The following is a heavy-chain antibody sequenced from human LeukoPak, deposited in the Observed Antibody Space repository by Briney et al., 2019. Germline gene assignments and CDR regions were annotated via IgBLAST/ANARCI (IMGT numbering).Heavy chain of an antibody. V-gene: IGHV3-20*04. CDR1: GFTFDDYG. CDR2: INWNGGST. D-gene: IGHD2-15*01. J-gene: IGHJ3*02. Sequence: PGXSLRLSCAASGFTFDDYGMSWVRQAPGKGLEWVSGINWNGGSTVYADSVKGRFTISRDNAKNSLYLQMNSLRAEDTALYYCARDVGEASPADAFDIWGQGTMVTVSS. CDR3: ARDVGEASPADAFDI.